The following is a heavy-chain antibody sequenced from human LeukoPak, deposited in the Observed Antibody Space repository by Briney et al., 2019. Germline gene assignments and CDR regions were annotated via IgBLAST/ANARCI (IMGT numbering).Heavy chain of an antibody. Sequence: GASVKVSCKASGYTFTSYYMHWVRQAPGQGLEWMGIINPSGGSTSYAQKFQGRVTMTRDMSTSTAYMELSSLRSEDTAVYYCARPRTYYYDSSGCGFDYWGQGTLVTVSS. J-gene: IGHJ4*02. CDR1: GYTFTSYY. CDR3: ARPRTYYYDSSGCGFDY. V-gene: IGHV1-46*01. D-gene: IGHD3-22*01. CDR2: INPSGGST.